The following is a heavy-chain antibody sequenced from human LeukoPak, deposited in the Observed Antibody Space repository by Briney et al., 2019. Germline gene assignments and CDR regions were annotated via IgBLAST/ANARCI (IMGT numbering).Heavy chain of an antibody. V-gene: IGHV3-33*01. CDR1: GFTFSRHG. CDR3: ARGSGLVVRGDATDV. CDR2: IWYDATNK. Sequence: GQSLILSCSASGFTFSRHGMHWVRQAPGKGLEWVAVIWYDATNKYYADSVKGRLTVSRDNSKNTMFLQMNSLRAEDTAVYYCARGSGLVVRGDATDVWGQGTTVTVFS. J-gene: IGHJ6*02. D-gene: IGHD2-2*01.